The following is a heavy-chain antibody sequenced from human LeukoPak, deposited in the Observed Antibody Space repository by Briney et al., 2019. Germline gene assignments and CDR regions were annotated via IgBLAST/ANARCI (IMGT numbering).Heavy chain of an antibody. CDR1: GFTFSSYA. V-gene: IGHV3-23*01. J-gene: IGHJ5*02. Sequence: GGSLRLSCAASGFTFSSYAMSWVRQAPGKGLEWVSSISASGGTAYYADSVKGRFTISRDNSKNTLYLQMLSLRTEDSAIYYCAKDPREYCSSTSCPNWFDPWGQGTLSPSPQ. CDR2: ISASGGTA. D-gene: IGHD2-2*01. CDR3: AKDPREYCSSTSCPNWFDP.